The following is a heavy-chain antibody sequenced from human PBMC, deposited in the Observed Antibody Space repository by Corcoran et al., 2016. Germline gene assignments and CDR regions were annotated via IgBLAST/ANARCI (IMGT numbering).Heavy chain of an antibody. CDR2: IYYSGST. J-gene: IGHJ3*02. Sequence: QVQLQESGPGLVKPSETLSLTCTVSGGSVSSGSYYWSWIRQPPGKGLEWIGYIYYSGSTNYNPSLKSRVTIPGDTSKNQFSLKLSSVTAAATAVYYCAGQPDQGELHWSGAFDIWGQGTMVTVSS. CDR3: AGQPDQGELHWSGAFDI. V-gene: IGHV4-61*01. CDR1: GGSVSSGSYY. D-gene: IGHD1-26*01.